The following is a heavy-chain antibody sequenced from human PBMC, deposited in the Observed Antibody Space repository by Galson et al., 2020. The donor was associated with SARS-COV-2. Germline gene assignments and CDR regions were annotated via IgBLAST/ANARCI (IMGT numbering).Heavy chain of an antibody. J-gene: IGHJ4*02. CDR2: IHGDGST. CDR1: GFTVNSNY. CDR3: ARERKYYYGSGTYLYYFDY. V-gene: IGHV3-53*01. D-gene: IGHD3-10*01. Sequence: PGGSLRLSCVVSGFTVNSNYMTWVRQAPGKGLEWVSVIHGDGSTYYADSVKGRFTISRDNSKNTLYLQMNSLRAEDTAVYYCARERKYYYGSGTYLYYFDYWGQGSLVTVSS.